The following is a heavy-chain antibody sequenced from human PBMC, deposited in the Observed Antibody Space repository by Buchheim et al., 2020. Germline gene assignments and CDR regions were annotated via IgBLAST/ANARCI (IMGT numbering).Heavy chain of an antibody. Sequence: EVQLVESGGGLVQPGGSLRLSCAASGFTFGGHWMSWVRQAPGKGLEWVANLNQDGSEKHYVDSVKGRFTISRANAKNSLSLQMNSLRAEDTAVYYCTRGGYSSSDVWGQGTT. CDR3: TRGGYSSSDV. V-gene: IGHV3-7*01. J-gene: IGHJ6*02. D-gene: IGHD6-13*01. CDR2: LNQDGSEK. CDR1: GFTFGGHW.